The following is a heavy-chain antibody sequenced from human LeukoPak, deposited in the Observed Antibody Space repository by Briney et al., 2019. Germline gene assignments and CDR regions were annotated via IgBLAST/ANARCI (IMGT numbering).Heavy chain of an antibody. CDR2: IIPIFGTA. Sequence: SVKVSCKASGGTFSSYAISWVRQAPGQGLEWMGRIIPIFGTANYAQKFQGRVTITTDESTSTAYMELSSLRSEDTAVYYCARGGGSSPTGYYYYYMDVWGKGNTVTVSS. V-gene: IGHV1-69*05. J-gene: IGHJ6*03. CDR3: ARGGGSSPTGYYYYYMDV. D-gene: IGHD6-13*01. CDR1: GGTFSSYA.